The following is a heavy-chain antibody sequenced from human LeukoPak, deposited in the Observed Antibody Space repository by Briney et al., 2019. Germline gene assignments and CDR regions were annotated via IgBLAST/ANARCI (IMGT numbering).Heavy chain of an antibody. J-gene: IGHJ4*02. V-gene: IGHV4-39*01. CDR1: GGSINTPNYY. D-gene: IGHD5-24*01. CDR3: ARHRSGWLQSSFDY. Sequence: SETLSLTCTVSGGSINTPNYYWGWIRQTPGKGLEWIGNIFYSGGTYYSPSLTSRVTISLDTSKNQFSLKLSSVTAADTAVYYCARHRSGWLQSSFDYWGQGTLVTVSS. CDR2: IFYSGGT.